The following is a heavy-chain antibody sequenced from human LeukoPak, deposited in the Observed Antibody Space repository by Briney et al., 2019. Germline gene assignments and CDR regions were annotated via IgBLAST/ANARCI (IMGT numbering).Heavy chain of an antibody. J-gene: IGHJ3*02. D-gene: IGHD6-6*01. V-gene: IGHV3-23*01. Sequence: PGGSLRFSCAASGFTFSSYGMNWVRQAPGKGLEWVSAISGSGGSTYYADSVKGRFTISRDNSKNTLYLQMNSLRAEDTAVYYCAKGSQQLVADAFDIWGQGTMVTVSS. CDR3: AKGSQQLVADAFDI. CDR1: GFTFSSYG. CDR2: ISGSGGST.